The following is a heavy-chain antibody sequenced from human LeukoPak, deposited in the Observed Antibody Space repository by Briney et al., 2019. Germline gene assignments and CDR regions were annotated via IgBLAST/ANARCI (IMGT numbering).Heavy chain of an antibody. V-gene: IGHV3-30*18. CDR3: AKVAYDTYGHYYHDYFDY. J-gene: IGHJ4*02. CDR2: ISYDGRQT. CDR1: GFTFSSYG. D-gene: IGHD3-22*01. Sequence: PGRSLRLSCAASGFTFSSYGMHWVRQAPGKGVEWVAVISYDGRQTNYADSAKGRFTISRDNSKNTLYLQMNSLRAEDTALYYCAKVAYDTYGHYYHDYFDYWGQGTLVTVSS.